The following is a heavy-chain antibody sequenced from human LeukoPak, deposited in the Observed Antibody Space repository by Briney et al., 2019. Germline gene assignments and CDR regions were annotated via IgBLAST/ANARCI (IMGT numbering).Heavy chain of an antibody. J-gene: IGHJ4*02. CDR3: ARVPTVSYDFWSGYPDY. Sequence: GGSLRLSCAASGFTFSSYAMHWVRQAPGKGLEYVSAISSNGGSTYYANSVKGRFTISRDNSKNTLYLQMGSLRAEDMAVYYCARVPTVSYDFWSGYPDYWGQGTLVTVSS. V-gene: IGHV3-64*01. CDR2: ISSNGGST. CDR1: GFTFSSYA. D-gene: IGHD3-3*01.